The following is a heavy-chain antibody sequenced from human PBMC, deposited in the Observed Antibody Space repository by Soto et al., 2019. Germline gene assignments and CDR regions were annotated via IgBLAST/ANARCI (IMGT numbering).Heavy chain of an antibody. V-gene: IGHV4-39*01. J-gene: IGHJ4*02. D-gene: IGHD4-17*01. CDR2: IYYSGST. Sequence: SETLSLTCSVSGGSISSSSHYWGWIRQPPGKGLEWIGNIYYSGSTYYKTSLKSRVIISVDTSKNQFSLKLTSVTAADTAVYYCARTDYGDSYFDHWGQGSLVTVSS. CDR3: ARTDYGDSYFDH. CDR1: GGSISSSSHY.